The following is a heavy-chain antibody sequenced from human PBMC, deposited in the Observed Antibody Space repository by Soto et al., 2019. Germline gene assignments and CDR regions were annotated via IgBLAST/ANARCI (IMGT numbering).Heavy chain of an antibody. Sequence: QVQLQESGPGLVKPSQTLSLTCTVSGVSISSDDYYWSWIRQPPGKGLEWIGYIYYSGSTYYNPSLKSRVTISVDTSKNQFSLKLSSVTAADTAVYYCARAQDGYYDYVWGSYKGPFDLWGRGTLVTVSS. V-gene: IGHV4-30-4*01. J-gene: IGHJ2*01. CDR2: IYYSGST. CDR3: ARAQDGYYDYVWGSYKGPFDL. CDR1: GVSISSDDYY. D-gene: IGHD3-16*01.